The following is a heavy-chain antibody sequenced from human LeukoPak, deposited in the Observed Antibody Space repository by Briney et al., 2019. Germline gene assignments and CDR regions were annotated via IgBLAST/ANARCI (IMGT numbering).Heavy chain of an antibody. Sequence: ASVKVSCKASGYTFSSYYMHWVRQAPGQGLEWMGIINPSGSTSNAQKFQGRVTMTRDMSTTTVYMELSSLRSEDTAVYYCAKDSSGYNTPADWGQGTLVTVSS. CDR1: GYTFSSYY. V-gene: IGHV1-46*01. CDR3: AKDSSGYNTPAD. CDR2: INPSGST. D-gene: IGHD5-24*01. J-gene: IGHJ4*02.